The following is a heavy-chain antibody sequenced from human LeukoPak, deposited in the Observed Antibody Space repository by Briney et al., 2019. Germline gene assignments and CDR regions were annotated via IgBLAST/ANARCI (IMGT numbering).Heavy chain of an antibody. V-gene: IGHV3-74*01. D-gene: IGHD6-25*01. CDR1: GLTFSRYW. CDR2: INSDGSST. CDR3: ASAPDY. Sequence: GGSLRLSCGASGLTFSRYWMDWGRQGPGKGLVWVSRINSDGSSTSYADSVKGRFTISRDDAKKTLYLQMSSLRADDTAVYYCASAPDYWGQGTLVTVSS. J-gene: IGHJ4*02.